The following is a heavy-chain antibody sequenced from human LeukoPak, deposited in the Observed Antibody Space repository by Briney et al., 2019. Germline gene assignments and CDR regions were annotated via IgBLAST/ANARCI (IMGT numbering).Heavy chain of an antibody. V-gene: IGHV3-23*01. CDR1: GFSFSSHA. Sequence: GGSLRLSCAASGFSFSSHAMSWVRQAPGKGLEWVSAISGSGDNTFYAGSVRGRFTISRDNSKNTLYLRMDSLRAEDTAIYYCAKDFRGAGYFFDYWGQGTLVTVSS. D-gene: IGHD3-10*01. CDR2: ISGSGDNT. CDR3: AKDFRGAGYFFDY. J-gene: IGHJ4*02.